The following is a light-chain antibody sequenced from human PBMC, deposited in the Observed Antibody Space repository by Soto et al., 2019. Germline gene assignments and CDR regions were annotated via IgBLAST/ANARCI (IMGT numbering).Light chain of an antibody. V-gene: IGKV3-20*01. CDR1: QTFGSTY. CDR3: QQSYSYVYT. Sequence: ESVLTQSQGTLSLSPGERVTLSCRASQTFGSTYLAWYQQRPGQSPRLLIYGASRRASGIPDRFRGSGSGTDFTLTTSSMQPDDFATYYCQQSYSYVYTFGQGTKLEIK. CDR2: GAS. J-gene: IGKJ2*01.